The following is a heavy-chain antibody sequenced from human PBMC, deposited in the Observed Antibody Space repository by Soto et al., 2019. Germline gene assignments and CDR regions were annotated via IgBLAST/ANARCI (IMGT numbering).Heavy chain of an antibody. CDR3: ARDSVEILWFGEEKTLIRPLDV. Sequence: EVQLVESGGGLVQPGGSLRLSCAASGFTVSSNYMSWVRQAPGKGLEWVSVIYSGGSTYYADSVKGRFTISRDNSKNTLYLRMNSLRAEDTAVNYCARDSVEILWFGEEKTLIRPLDVWGKGTTVTVSS. CDR1: GFTVSSNY. CDR2: IYSGGST. J-gene: IGHJ6*04. V-gene: IGHV3-66*01. D-gene: IGHD3-10*01.